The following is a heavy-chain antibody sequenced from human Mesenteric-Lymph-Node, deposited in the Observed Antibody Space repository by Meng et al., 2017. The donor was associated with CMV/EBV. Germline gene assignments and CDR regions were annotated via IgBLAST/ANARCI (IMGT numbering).Heavy chain of an antibody. V-gene: IGHV4-31*03. CDR2: IYYSGST. CDR3: ARIRGSSEVDY. Sequence: SETLSLTCTVSGGSISSGGYYWSWIRQHPGKGLEWIGYIYYSGSTYYNPSLKSRVTISVDTSKNQFSLKLSSVTAADTAVYYCARIRGSSEVDYWGQGTLVTVSS. CDR1: GGSISSGGYY. J-gene: IGHJ4*02. D-gene: IGHD6-6*01.